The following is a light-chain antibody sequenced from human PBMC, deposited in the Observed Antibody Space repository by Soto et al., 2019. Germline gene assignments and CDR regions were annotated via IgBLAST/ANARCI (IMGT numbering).Light chain of an antibody. Sequence: EIVMPQSPATLSVSPGETATLSCRASQSVSSNLGWYQQKPGQAPRLLIYGASTRATGIPARFSGSGSGTEVPLTISSLQSEDFGVYYCQQYYNWPTTFGAGTKVDIK. V-gene: IGKV3-15*01. J-gene: IGKJ3*01. CDR2: GAS. CDR1: QSVSSN. CDR3: QQYYNWPTT.